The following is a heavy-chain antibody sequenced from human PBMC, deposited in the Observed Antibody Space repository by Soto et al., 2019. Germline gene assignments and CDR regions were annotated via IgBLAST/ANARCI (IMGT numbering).Heavy chain of an antibody. CDR3: AHRTRTYYYGSGCYVV. CDR2: IYWDDDK. V-gene: IGHV2-5*02. Sequence: QITLKESGPTLVKPTQTLTLTCTLSGFSLSTSGVGVGWIRQPPGKALEWLALIYWDDDKRYSPSLKSRLTITKDTSKNQVVLTMTNMDPVDTATYYCAHRTRTYYYGSGCYVVWGQGTTVTVSS. CDR1: GFSLSTSGVG. J-gene: IGHJ6*02. D-gene: IGHD3-10*01.